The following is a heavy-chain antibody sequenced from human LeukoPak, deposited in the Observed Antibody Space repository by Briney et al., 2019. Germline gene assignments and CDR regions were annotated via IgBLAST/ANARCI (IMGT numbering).Heavy chain of an antibody. CDR1: GFTFSSYA. CDR3: AKSERVSGYYYY. Sequence: GGSLRLSCAASGFTFSSYAMSWVRQTPGKGLEWVSAISGSGGSTYYADSVKGRFTISRDNSKNTLYLQMNSLRAEDTAVYYCAKSERVSGYYYYWGQGTLVTVSS. V-gene: IGHV3-23*01. D-gene: IGHD3-3*01. CDR2: ISGSGGST. J-gene: IGHJ4*02.